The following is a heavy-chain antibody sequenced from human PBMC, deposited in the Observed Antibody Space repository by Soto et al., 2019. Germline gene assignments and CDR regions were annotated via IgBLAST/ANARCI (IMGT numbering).Heavy chain of an antibody. CDR3: AKGSGYDYTFYYHCYMDA. CDR2: ISGAGGST. J-gene: IGHJ6*03. Sequence: EVQLLESGGGLVQPGGSLRLSCAASGFTFINYAMSWVRQAPGKGLEWVSSISGAGGSTYYADSVKGRFTISRDNSKNTLYLQVNSVRADDTAVYYCAKGSGYDYTFYYHCYMDAWGKGSTVTVSS. D-gene: IGHD5-12*01. CDR1: GFTFINYA. V-gene: IGHV3-23*01.